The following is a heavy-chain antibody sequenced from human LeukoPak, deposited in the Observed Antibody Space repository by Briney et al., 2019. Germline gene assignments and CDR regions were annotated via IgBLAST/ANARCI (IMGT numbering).Heavy chain of an antibody. CDR1: GFTFDDFT. CDR2: ISWDGVNT. J-gene: IGHJ3*01. CDR3: AKDGREGAFDV. D-gene: IGHD1-26*01. Sequence: PGGSLRLSCAASGFTFDDFTMHWVRQPPGKGLEWVSLISWDGVNTYYSDSVKGGFRISRDNSKNSLYLQMNSLTTEDIAFYYCAKDGREGAFDVWGQGTLVTVSS. V-gene: IGHV3-43*01.